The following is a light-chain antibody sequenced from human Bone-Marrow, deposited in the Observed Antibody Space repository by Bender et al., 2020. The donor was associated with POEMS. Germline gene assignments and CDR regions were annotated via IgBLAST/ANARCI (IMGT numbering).Light chain of an antibody. J-gene: IGLJ3*02. CDR3: CSYTNTYTWV. CDR1: SNDVGFFNY. V-gene: IGLV2-14*03. Sequence: QSALTQPASVSGSPGQSVTISCTGTSNDVGFFNYVSWYQHHPGKAPKLMIHDVSARPSGVSNRFSGSKSGNTASLTISGLQAEDEADYYCCSYTNTYTWVFGGGTKLTVL. CDR2: DVS.